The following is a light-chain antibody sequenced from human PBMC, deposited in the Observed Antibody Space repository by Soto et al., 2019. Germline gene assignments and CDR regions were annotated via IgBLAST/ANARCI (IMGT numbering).Light chain of an antibody. V-gene: IGKV1-5*03. CDR3: QQYHTSTWT. CDR1: QSISSW. CDR2: KVS. Sequence: DIQMTHSPTTLSASVRGRLSITCWASQSISSWLDWYQQKPGKAPKFLIHKVSSLESGVPSRFRGSGYGTEFTLTISSMQHDDFATYLCQQYHTSTWTFGQGTRLEIK. J-gene: IGKJ5*01.